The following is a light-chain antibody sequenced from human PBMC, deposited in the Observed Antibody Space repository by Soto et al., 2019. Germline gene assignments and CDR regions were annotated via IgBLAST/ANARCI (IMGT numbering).Light chain of an antibody. V-gene: IGKV3-11*01. Sequence: EIVLTQSPATLSLSPGERATLSCRASQSVGGHLAWYQQKPGQAPRLLIYDASDRATGIPARFSGSGSETDFTLTISSLEPDDFAVYYCQQRNNWPPSITFGQGTRRRLN. CDR2: DAS. J-gene: IGKJ5*01. CDR1: QSVGGH. CDR3: QQRNNWPPSIT.